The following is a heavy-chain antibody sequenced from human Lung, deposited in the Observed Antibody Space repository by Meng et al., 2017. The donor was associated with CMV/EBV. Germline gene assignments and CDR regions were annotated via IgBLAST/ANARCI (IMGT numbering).Heavy chain of an antibody. J-gene: IGHJ4*02. D-gene: IGHD3-22*01. Sequence: GESLKISCAASGFTFGSYWMHWVRQAPGKGLVWVSRINSDGSSTSYADSVKGRLTISRDNAKNTLYLQMNSLRAEDTAVYYCARSYYYDSSGYYYPFDYWGQGXLVTVSS. CDR3: ARSYYYDSSGYYYPFDY. V-gene: IGHV3-74*01. CDR1: GFTFGSYW. CDR2: INSDGSST.